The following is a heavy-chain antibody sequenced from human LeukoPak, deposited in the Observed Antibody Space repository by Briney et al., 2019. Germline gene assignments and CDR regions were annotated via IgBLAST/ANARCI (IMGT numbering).Heavy chain of an antibody. Sequence: ASVKVSCKASGYTFSSYDINWVRQATGQGLEWMGWMNPNSGNTGYAQKFQGRVTITRNTSISTAYMELSSLRSEGTAVYYCARGPDFWSGYYFDYWGQGTLVTVSS. CDR2: MNPNSGNT. CDR3: ARGPDFWSGYYFDY. J-gene: IGHJ4*02. D-gene: IGHD3-3*01. CDR1: GYTFSSYD. V-gene: IGHV1-8*03.